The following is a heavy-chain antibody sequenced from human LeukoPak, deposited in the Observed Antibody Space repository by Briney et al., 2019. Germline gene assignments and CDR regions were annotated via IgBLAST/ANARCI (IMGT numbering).Heavy chain of an antibody. J-gene: IGHJ4*02. V-gene: IGHV1-2*02. D-gene: IGHD3-10*01. CDR1: GYTFTGCY. CDR3: ARSYGSGSYSFPYYFDY. Sequence: ASVKVSCKASGYTFTGCYMHWVRQAPGQGFEWMGWINPNSGGTNYAQKFQGRVTMTRDTSISTAYMELSRLRSDDTAVYYCARSYGSGSYSFPYYFDYWGQGTLVTVSS. CDR2: INPNSGGT.